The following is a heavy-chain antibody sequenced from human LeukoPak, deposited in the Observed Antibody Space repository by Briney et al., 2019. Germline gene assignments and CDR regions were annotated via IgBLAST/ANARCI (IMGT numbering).Heavy chain of an antibody. J-gene: IGHJ4*02. Sequence: GGSLRLSCAVSGLTFSGSWTTWIRQAPGKGLEWVANIKQDGSEKYYVDSVKGRFTISRDNAKNSLYLQMNSLRAEDTAVYYCARDRWIQLWSRAYYFDYWGQGTLVTVSS. CDR2: IKQDGSEK. D-gene: IGHD5-18*01. CDR3: ARDRWIQLWSRAYYFDY. CDR1: GLTFSGSW. V-gene: IGHV3-7*01.